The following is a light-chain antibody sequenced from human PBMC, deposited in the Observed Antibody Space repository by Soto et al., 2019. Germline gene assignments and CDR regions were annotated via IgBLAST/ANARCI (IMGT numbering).Light chain of an antibody. CDR2: DVS. Sequence: QSVLTQPASVSGSPGQPLTISCAGSGSDVGGYNYVSWYQQHPVKAPKLIIYDVSSRPSGVSIRFSGSKSVNTASLTISGLQAEDEADYYCSSFTADNTQVFGTGTKVTVL. CDR3: SSFTADNTQV. CDR1: GSDVGGYNY. V-gene: IGLV2-14*03. J-gene: IGLJ1*01.